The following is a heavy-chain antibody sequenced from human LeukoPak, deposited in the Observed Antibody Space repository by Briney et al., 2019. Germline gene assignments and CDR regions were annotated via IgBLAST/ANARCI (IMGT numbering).Heavy chain of an antibody. CDR1: GFTFRSYW. J-gene: IGHJ4*02. CDR2: ISSSSSYI. D-gene: IGHD3-22*01. Sequence: PGGSLRLSCAASGFTFRSYWMHWVRQAPGKGLEWVSSISSSSSYIHYADSVKGRFTISRDNSKNTLYLQMNSLRAEDTAVYYCAKVYDSSGYYYTPGDYWGQGTLVTVSS. V-gene: IGHV3-21*01. CDR3: AKVYDSSGYYYTPGDY.